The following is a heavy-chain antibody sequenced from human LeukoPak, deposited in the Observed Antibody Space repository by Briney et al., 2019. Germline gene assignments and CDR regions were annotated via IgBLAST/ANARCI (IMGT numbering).Heavy chain of an antibody. CDR2: IYYSGST. D-gene: IGHD5-12*01. CDR3: ARLVIVGPAADAFDI. J-gene: IGHJ3*02. CDR1: GGSISSYY. V-gene: IGHV4-59*08. Sequence: SETLSLTCTVSGGSISSYYWSWIRQPPGKGLEWIGYIYYSGSTNYNPSLKSRVTISVDTSKNQFSLKLSSVTAADTAVYYCARLVIVGPAADAFDIWGQGTMVTVSS.